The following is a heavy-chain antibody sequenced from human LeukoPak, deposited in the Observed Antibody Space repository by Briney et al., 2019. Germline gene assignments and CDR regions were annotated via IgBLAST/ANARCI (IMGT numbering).Heavy chain of an antibody. V-gene: IGHV5-51*01. D-gene: IGHD6-19*01. CDR1: GYSFTSYW. CDR3: AREGGSSGWSYGMDV. CDR2: IYPGDSDT. J-gene: IGHJ6*02. Sequence: GESLKISCKGSGYSFTSYWIGWVRQMPGKGLEWMGIIYPGDSDTRYSPSFQGQVTISADKSISTAYLQWSSLKASDTAMYYCAREGGSSGWSYGMDVWGQGTTVTVSS.